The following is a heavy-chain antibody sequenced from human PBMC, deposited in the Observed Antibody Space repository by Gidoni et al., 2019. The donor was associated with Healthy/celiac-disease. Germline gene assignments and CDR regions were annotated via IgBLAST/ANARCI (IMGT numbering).Heavy chain of an antibody. J-gene: IGHJ6*02. CDR1: GFTFRSYW. CDR2: IKQDGSEK. Sequence: EVQLVESGGGLVQPGGSLRLSCAASGFTFRSYWMSWVGQAPGKGLEWVANIKQDGSEKYYVDSVKGRFTISRDNAKNSLYLQMNSLRAEDTAVYYCARWCSGGSCYDTINYYYYGMDVWGQGTTVTVSS. V-gene: IGHV3-7*04. D-gene: IGHD2-15*01. CDR3: ARWCSGGSCYDTINYYYYGMDV.